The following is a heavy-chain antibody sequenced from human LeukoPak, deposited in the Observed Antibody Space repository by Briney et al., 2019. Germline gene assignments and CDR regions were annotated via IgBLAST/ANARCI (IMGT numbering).Heavy chain of an antibody. D-gene: IGHD5-18*01. J-gene: IGHJ4*02. Sequence: PSETLSLTCTVSGGSISSYYWSWIRQPPGKGLEWIGYYSGSTNYNPSLKSRVTISVDTSKNQFSLKLSSVTAADTAVYYCARGSGYSYGSYDYWGQGTLVTVSS. CDR2: YSGST. V-gene: IGHV4-59*01. CDR1: GGSISSYY. CDR3: ARGSGYSYGSYDY.